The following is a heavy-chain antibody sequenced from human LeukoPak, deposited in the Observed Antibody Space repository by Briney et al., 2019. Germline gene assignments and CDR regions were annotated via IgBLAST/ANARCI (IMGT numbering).Heavy chain of an antibody. CDR2: IDSDGSST. J-gene: IGHJ5*02. V-gene: IGHV3-74*01. D-gene: IGHD1-1*01. CDR3: ARASGTGMTYVWFDP. Sequence: GGSLRLSCAASGFTFSSYWMHWVRQAPGKGLVWVSRIDSDGSSTSYADSVKGRFTISRDNAKNTLYLQMNSLRAEDTAVYYCARASGTGMTYVWFDPWGQGTLVTVSS. CDR1: GFTFSSYW.